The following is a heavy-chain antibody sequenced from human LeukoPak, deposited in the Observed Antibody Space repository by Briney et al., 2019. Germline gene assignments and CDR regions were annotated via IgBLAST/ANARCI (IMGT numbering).Heavy chain of an antibody. J-gene: IGHJ4*02. V-gene: IGHV3-21*01. CDR2: ISSSSSYI. CDR3: ARDRAYCGGDCSTYTFDY. CDR1: GFTFSSYS. Sequence: PGGSLRPSCAASGFTFSSYSMNWVRQAPGKGLEWVSSISSSSSYIYYADSVKGRFTISRDNAKNSLYLQMNSLRAEDTAVYYCARDRAYCGGDCSTYTFDYWGQGTLVTVSS. D-gene: IGHD2-21*02.